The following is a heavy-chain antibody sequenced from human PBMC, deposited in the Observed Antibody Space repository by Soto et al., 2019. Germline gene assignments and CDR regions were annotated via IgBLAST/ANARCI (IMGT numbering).Heavy chain of an antibody. V-gene: IGHV3-23*01. J-gene: IGHJ6*02. Sequence: EVQLLESGGGLVQPGGSLRLSCAASGFTFSSYVMSWVRQAPGKGLEWVSAISGSGGSTYYADSVKGLFTISRDKSKNTLYLQMNSLRAEDTAVYYCAKDHLYYYGSGSGVWGQGTTVTVSS. CDR3: AKDHLYYYGSGSGV. CDR1: GFTFSSYV. D-gene: IGHD3-10*01. CDR2: ISGSGGST.